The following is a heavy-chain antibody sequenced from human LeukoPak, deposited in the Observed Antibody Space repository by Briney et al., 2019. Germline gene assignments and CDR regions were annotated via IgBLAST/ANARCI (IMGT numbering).Heavy chain of an antibody. CDR2: IYYSGST. D-gene: IGHD6-13*01. Sequence: SETLSLTCTVSGGSISSGDYGWGWIRQPPGKGLEWIGDIYYSGSTYYNPSLTSRVTISVATSKNQFSLKLSSVTAADTAVYYCARDPEYSSSWYYMDVWGKGNTVTVSS. CDR1: GGSISSGDYG. V-gene: IGHV4-30-4*08. J-gene: IGHJ6*03. CDR3: ARDPEYSSSWYYMDV.